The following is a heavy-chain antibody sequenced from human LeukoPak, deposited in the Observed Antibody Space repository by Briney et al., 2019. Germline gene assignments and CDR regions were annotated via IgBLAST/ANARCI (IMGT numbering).Heavy chain of an antibody. CDR3: ARDARNWFDP. CDR1: GYSINSGYY. V-gene: IGHV4-38-2*02. CDR2: IYHSGST. Sequence: PSETLSLTCTVSGYSINSGYYWGWIRQPPGKGLEWIAIIYHSGSTYYNPSLKSRVTISVDTSKNQFSLKLSSVTAADTAVYYCARDARNWFDPWGQGTLVTVSS. J-gene: IGHJ5*02.